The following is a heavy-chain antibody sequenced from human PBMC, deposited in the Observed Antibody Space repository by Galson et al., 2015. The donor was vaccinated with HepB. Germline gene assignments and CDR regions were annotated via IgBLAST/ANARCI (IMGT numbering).Heavy chain of an antibody. CDR2: IWADGTKK. J-gene: IGHJ4*02. V-gene: IGHV3-33*01. D-gene: IGHD4-23*01. CDR1: GFTFRNFG. CDR3: TRDGGGNTPFSYFDY. Sequence: SLRLSCAASGFTFRNFGMHWVRQAPGKGLEWLAGIWADGTKKFHTDSLNGRFTISRDNAKGTLYLQMDTLRVEDTAVYYCTRDGGGNTPFSYFDYWGQGILVTVSS.